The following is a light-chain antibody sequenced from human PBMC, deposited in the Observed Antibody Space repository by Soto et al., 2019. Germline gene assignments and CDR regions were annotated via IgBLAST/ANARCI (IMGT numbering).Light chain of an antibody. J-gene: IGLJ3*02. Sequence: QLVLPQPPSASGTPGQRVTISCSGSSSNIGRNTVNWYQQLPGTAPKLLIFDNYQRPSGVPDRFSGSKSGTSASLAISGLQSEDEADYYCATWDDSLNGRAVFGGGTKLTVL. V-gene: IGLV1-44*01. CDR3: ATWDDSLNGRAV. CDR2: DNY. CDR1: SSNIGRNT.